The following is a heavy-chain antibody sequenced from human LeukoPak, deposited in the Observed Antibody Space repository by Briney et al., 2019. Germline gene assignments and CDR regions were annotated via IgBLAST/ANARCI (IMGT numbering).Heavy chain of an antibody. CDR2: IIPIFGTA. Sequence: SVKVSCKASGGTFGSYAISWVRQAPGQGLEWMGGIIPIFGTANYAQKFQGRVTITTDESTSTAYMELSSLRSEDTAVYYCARETLDLVHYYYYMGVWGKGTTVTVSS. V-gene: IGHV1-69*05. J-gene: IGHJ6*03. CDR1: GGTFGSYA. D-gene: IGHD6-6*01. CDR3: ARETLDLVHYYYYMGV.